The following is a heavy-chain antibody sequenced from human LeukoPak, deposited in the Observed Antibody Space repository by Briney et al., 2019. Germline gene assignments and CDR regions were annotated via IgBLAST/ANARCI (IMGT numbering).Heavy chain of an antibody. V-gene: IGHV1-2*06. CDR1: GYTFTAYY. J-gene: IGHJ6*03. CDR3: ARPSNYYYMDV. Sequence: ASVKVSCKASGYTFTAYYMHWVRQAPGQGLEWMGRINPNSGGTNYAQKFQGRVTMTRDTSISTAYMELSRLRSEDTPVYYCARPSNYYYMDVWGKGTTVTVSS. CDR2: INPNSGGT.